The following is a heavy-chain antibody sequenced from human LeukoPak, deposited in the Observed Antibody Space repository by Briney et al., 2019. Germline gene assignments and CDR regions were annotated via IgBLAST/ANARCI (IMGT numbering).Heavy chain of an antibody. CDR2: ISHSGTT. CDR3: ARETYNWNYNWFDP. CDR1: DYSISSGYY. V-gene: IGHV4-38-2*02. Sequence: PSETLSLTCIAFDYSISSGYYWGWIRQPPGKGLEWIGSISHSGTTYYNPSLKSRVTISVDTSKNQFSLKLSSVTAADTAVYYCARETYNWNYNWFDPWGQGTLVTVSS. D-gene: IGHD1-7*01. J-gene: IGHJ5*02.